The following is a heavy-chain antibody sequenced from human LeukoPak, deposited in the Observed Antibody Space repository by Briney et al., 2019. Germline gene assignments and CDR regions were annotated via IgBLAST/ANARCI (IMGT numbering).Heavy chain of an antibody. Sequence: KASETLSLTCAVSGGSISSSNWWSWVRQPPGKGLEWIGEIYHSGSTNYNPSLKSRVTISVDKSKNQFSLKLSSVTAADTAVYYCARGIQLVHEYYFDYWGQGTLVTVSS. CDR2: IYHSGST. D-gene: IGHD5-18*01. CDR1: GGSISSSNW. CDR3: ARGIQLVHEYYFDY. V-gene: IGHV4-4*02. J-gene: IGHJ4*02.